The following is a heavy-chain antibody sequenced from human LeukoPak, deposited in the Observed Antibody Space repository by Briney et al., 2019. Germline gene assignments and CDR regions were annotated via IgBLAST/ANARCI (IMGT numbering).Heavy chain of an antibody. V-gene: IGHV4-59*01. CDR2: ISYSGST. J-gene: IGHJ4*02. CDR3: ARDQYSGSLDY. CDR1: GGSITTYY. D-gene: IGHD1-26*01. Sequence: SETLSLTCTVSGGSITTYYWSWIRRPPGKGLEWSGYISYSGSTNYNPSLRSRVPISVDTSTNQFSLKLSSVTAADTAVYYCARDQYSGSLDYWGQGTLVTVSS.